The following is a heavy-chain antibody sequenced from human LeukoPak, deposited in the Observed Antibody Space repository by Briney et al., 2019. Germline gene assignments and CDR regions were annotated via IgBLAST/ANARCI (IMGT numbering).Heavy chain of an antibody. V-gene: IGHV3-30*02. D-gene: IGHD3-10*01. Sequence: GGSLRLSCAASGFTFSNYWMSWVRQAPGKGLEWVAFIRFDGNDKFYANSVKGRFTISKDTSRNTLYLQMNRLRREDTAVYYCAKPLMRDRWFGESWGQGTLVTVSS. CDR1: GFTFSNYW. CDR2: IRFDGNDK. J-gene: IGHJ5*02. CDR3: AKPLMRDRWFGES.